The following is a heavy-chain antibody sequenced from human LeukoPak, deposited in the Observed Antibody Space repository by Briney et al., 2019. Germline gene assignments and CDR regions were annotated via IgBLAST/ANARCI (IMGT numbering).Heavy chain of an antibody. CDR3: ARESPVAATGRSWFDS. Sequence: GGSLRLSCAASGFTFSSYAMSWVRQAPGKGLEWVSTITGGGSTTYYADSVKGRFTISRNNSKNTLYLQMNSLRAEDTALYYCARESPVAATGRSWFDSWGQGTLVTVSS. CDR2: ITGGGSTT. D-gene: IGHD6-13*01. V-gene: IGHV3-23*01. J-gene: IGHJ5*01. CDR1: GFTFSSYA.